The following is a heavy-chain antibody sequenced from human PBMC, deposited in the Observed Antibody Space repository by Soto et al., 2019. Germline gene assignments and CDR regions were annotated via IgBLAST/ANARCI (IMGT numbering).Heavy chain of an antibody. J-gene: IGHJ4*02. Sequence: PGESLKISCQGSEYTFTNYWIGWVRQMPGKGLEWMGIIYPGDSYTKYSPSFQGQVTISADRSISTAYLQWSSLKASDTAMYYCATRTYYDGSGYYPYYFDYWGQGTLVTVSS. CDR3: ATRTYYDGSGYYPYYFDY. D-gene: IGHD3-22*01. CDR2: IYPGDSYT. CDR1: EYTFTNYW. V-gene: IGHV5-51*01.